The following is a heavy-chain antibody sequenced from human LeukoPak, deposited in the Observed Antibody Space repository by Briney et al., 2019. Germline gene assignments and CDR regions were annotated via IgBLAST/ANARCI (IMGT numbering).Heavy chain of an antibody. V-gene: IGHV4-34*01. Sequence: SETLSLTCAVYGGSFSGYYWSWIRQPPGKGLEWIGEINHSGSTNYNPSLKSRVTISVDTSKNQFSLKLSSVTAADTAVHYCARGGSRDGYNYWGQGTLVTVSS. CDR3: ARGGSRDGYNY. CDR1: GGSFSGYY. D-gene: IGHD5-24*01. J-gene: IGHJ4*02. CDR2: INHSGST.